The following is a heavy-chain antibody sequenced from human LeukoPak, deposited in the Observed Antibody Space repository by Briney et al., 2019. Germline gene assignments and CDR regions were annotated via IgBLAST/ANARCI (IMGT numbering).Heavy chain of an antibody. J-gene: IGHJ6*03. CDR1: RFTLSSYG. Sequence: QAGGSLRLSCAASRFTLSSYGMHWLRQAPGKGLEGVTVILYDRRNKYYADYVKGRFTIKRDNSKNTLSLQMNSLRAEDTAVYYCTTEGILEYSSALGIGHFYYYYMDVWGKGTTVTVSS. D-gene: IGHD6-6*01. CDR2: ILYDRRNK. V-gene: IGHV3-30*03. CDR3: TTEGILEYSSALGIGHFYYYYMDV.